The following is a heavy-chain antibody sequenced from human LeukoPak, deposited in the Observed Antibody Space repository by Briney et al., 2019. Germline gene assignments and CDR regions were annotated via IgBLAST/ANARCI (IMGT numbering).Heavy chain of an antibody. Sequence: GGSLRLSCAASGFTFSSYEMNWVRQAPGKGLEWGSYISSSGSTIYYADSVKGRFTISRDNAKNSLYLQMNSLRAEDTAVYYCASIFSRGGLGYWGQGTLVTVSS. D-gene: IGHD3-16*01. CDR2: ISSSGSTI. CDR1: GFTFSSYE. V-gene: IGHV3-48*03. CDR3: ASIFSRGGLGY. J-gene: IGHJ4*02.